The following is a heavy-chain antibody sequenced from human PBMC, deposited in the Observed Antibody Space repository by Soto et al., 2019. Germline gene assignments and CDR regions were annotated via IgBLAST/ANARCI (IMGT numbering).Heavy chain of an antibody. Sequence: ESGGGLVQPGGSLRLSCAASGFTFSSYAMSWVRQAPGKGLEWVSAISGSGGSTYYADSVKGRFTISRDNSKNTLYLQMNSLSAEDTAVYYCATLPGGYDILTGFDYWGQGTLVTVSS. J-gene: IGHJ4*02. V-gene: IGHV3-23*01. CDR1: GFTFSSYA. CDR2: ISGSGGST. CDR3: ATLPGGYDILTGFDY. D-gene: IGHD3-9*01.